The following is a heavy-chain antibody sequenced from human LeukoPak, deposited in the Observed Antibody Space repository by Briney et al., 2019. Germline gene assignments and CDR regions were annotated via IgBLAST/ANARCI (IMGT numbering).Heavy chain of an antibody. Sequence: ASVKVSCKASGYTFTGYYMHWVRQAPGQGLEWMGRINPNSGGTNYAQKFQGRVTMIRDTSISTAYMELSRLRSDDTAVYYCARGLRFLEWSHNWFDPWGQGTLVTVSS. V-gene: IGHV1-2*06. CDR2: INPNSGGT. CDR3: ARGLRFLEWSHNWFDP. D-gene: IGHD3-3*01. CDR1: GYTFTGYY. J-gene: IGHJ5*02.